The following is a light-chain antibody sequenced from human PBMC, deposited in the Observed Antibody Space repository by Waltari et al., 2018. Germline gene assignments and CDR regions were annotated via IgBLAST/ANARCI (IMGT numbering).Light chain of an antibody. CDR2: ADS. Sequence: QSALTQPASVSGSPGQSITISCTGTIIDVGRYKLVSWYQQHPGKAPRLMNYADSNRPSGSSNRFSGSKSGNTASLTISGLQAEDEAAYYCCSYAGSSTVKFGEGTYLTVL. CDR3: CSYAGSSTVK. V-gene: IGLV2-23*01. J-gene: IGLJ2*01. CDR1: IIDVGRYKL.